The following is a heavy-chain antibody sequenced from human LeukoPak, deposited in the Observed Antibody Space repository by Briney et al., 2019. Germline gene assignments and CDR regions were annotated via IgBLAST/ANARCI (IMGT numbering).Heavy chain of an antibody. D-gene: IGHD3-9*01. CDR3: ARSKSVRLVSIDYFDY. Sequence: ASVKVSXKASGYTFTSYYMHWVRQAPGQGLEWVGIINPSGGSTSYAQKFQGRVTMTRDTSTSTVYMELSSLRSEDTAVYYCARSKSVRLVSIDYFDYWGQGTLVTVSS. J-gene: IGHJ4*02. V-gene: IGHV1-46*01. CDR1: GYTFTSYY. CDR2: INPSGGST.